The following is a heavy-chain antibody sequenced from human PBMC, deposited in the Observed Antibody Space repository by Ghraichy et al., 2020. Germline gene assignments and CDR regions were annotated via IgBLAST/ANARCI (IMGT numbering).Heavy chain of an antibody. D-gene: IGHD3-9*01. CDR2: ISSSSSYI. CDR1: GFTFSSYS. V-gene: IGHV3-21*01. Sequence: GGSLRLSCAASGFTFSSYSMNWVRQAPGKGLEWVSSISSSSSYIYYADSVKGRFTISRDNAKNSLYLQMNSLRAEDTAVYYCARDRVVSNYDILTGYYDYGMDFWGQGTTVTVSS. J-gene: IGHJ6*02. CDR3: ARDRVVSNYDILTGYYDYGMDF.